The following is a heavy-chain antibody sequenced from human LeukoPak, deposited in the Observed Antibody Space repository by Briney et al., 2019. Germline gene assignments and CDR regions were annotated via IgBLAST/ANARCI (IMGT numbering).Heavy chain of an antibody. J-gene: IGHJ4*02. CDR3: ARDIVVVPAAIALDY. CDR1: GYTFTSYY. CDR2: INPSGGST. D-gene: IGHD2-2*01. V-gene: IGHV1-46*01. Sequence: PWASVKVSCKASGYTFTSYYMHWVRQAPGQGLEWMGIINPSGGSTSYAQKFQGRVTMTRDTSTSTVYMELSSLRSEDTAVYYCARDIVVVPAAIALDYWGQGTLVTVSS.